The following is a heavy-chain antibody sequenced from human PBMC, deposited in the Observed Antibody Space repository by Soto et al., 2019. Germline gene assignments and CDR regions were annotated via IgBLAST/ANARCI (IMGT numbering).Heavy chain of an antibody. Sequence: QVQLVESGGGVVQPGRSLRLSCEVSGFTFSSFALHWVRQAPGKGLEWVAIISYDGGTKYYADFVKGRFTSSRDNSKNTLYLQINSLTAEDTAVYYCARGDSGRRDAFDIWGQGTMVTVSS. CDR3: ARGDSGRRDAFDI. CDR2: ISYDGGTK. D-gene: IGHD1-26*01. CDR1: GFTFSSFA. V-gene: IGHV3-30-3*01. J-gene: IGHJ3*02.